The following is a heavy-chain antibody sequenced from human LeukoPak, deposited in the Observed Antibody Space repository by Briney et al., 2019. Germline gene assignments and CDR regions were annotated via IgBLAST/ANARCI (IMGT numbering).Heavy chain of an antibody. CDR2: IYSGGRT. CDR1: GFIVSSNY. D-gene: IGHD6-6*01. Sequence: GGSLRLSCVASGFIVSSNYMSWVRQAPGKGLEWVSVIYSGGRTYYADSVKGRFTISRDNSKSTLYLQMNSLRAEDTAVYYCARGGYSTSDYWGQGTLVTVSS. J-gene: IGHJ4*02. V-gene: IGHV3-53*01. CDR3: ARGGYSTSDY.